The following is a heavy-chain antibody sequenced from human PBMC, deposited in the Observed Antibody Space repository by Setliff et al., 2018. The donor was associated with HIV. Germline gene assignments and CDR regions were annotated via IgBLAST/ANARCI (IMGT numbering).Heavy chain of an antibody. Sequence: SETLSLTCAVYGGSFSDYYWSWIRQPPGKGLEWIGSIYQSGSTSYNPSLSSRLTISVDTSKNQVSLRLSSVTAADTGVYYCARHRDPPGTSWIYYYYYMDLWGEGTTVTVSS. D-gene: IGHD6-13*01. CDR2: IYQSGST. J-gene: IGHJ6*03. CDR1: GGSFSDYY. CDR3: ARHRDPPGTSWIYYYYYMDL. V-gene: IGHV4-34*01.